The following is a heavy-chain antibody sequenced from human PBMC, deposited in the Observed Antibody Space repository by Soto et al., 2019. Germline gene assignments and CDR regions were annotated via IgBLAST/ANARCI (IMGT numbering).Heavy chain of an antibody. CDR3: AKALTYYYDSSGYYGSY. CDR2: ISGSGGST. CDR1: GFTFSSYA. Sequence: GGSLRLSCAASGFTFSSYAMSWVRQAPGKGLEWVSAISGSGGSTYYADSVKGRFTISRDNSKNTLYLQMNSLRAEDTAVYYCAKALTYYYDSSGYYGSYWGQGTLVTVSS. V-gene: IGHV3-23*01. D-gene: IGHD3-22*01. J-gene: IGHJ4*02.